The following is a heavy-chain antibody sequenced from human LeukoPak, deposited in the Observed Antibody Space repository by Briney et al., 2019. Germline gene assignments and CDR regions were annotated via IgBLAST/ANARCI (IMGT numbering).Heavy chain of an antibody. CDR2: INPHSGST. CDR3: ARGRPDFTGSWWVH. D-gene: IGHD6-13*01. V-gene: IGHV1-46*01. J-gene: IGHJ4*02. Sequence: GASVKVSCKAFGYTLTNYYMHWVRQAPGQGLEWMGIINPHSGSTTYARSFQGRVTMTRDTSTSTVYLELSSLRSEDTAIYYCARGRPDFTGSWWVHWGQGTLVTVSS. CDR1: GYTLTNYY.